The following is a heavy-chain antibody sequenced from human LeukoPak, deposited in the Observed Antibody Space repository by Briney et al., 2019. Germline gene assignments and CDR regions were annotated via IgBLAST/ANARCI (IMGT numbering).Heavy chain of an antibody. V-gene: IGHV1-18*01. CDR3: ARDRSFWGAVLWFGELLSSPYAPLDY. Sequence: GASVKVSCRASGYTFTSYGISWVRQAPGQGLEWMGWISAYNGNTNYAQKLQGRVTMTTDTSTSTAYMELRSLRSDDTAVYYCARDRSFWGAVLWFGELLSSPYAPLDYWGQGTLVTVSS. D-gene: IGHD3-10*01. CDR2: ISAYNGNT. CDR1: GYTFTSYG. J-gene: IGHJ4*02.